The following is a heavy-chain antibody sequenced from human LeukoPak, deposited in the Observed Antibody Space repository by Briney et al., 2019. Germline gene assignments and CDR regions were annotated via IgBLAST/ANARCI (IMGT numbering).Heavy chain of an antibody. CDR2: ILFDGSNT. V-gene: IGHV3-30*18. CDR3: AKGRAKYYYDSTAYYILDF. D-gene: IGHD3-22*01. J-gene: IGHJ4*02. CDR1: GFTFSSFG. Sequence: PGKSLRLSCAVSGFTFSSFGIHWVRQAPGKGLEWLAFILFDGSNTCYADSVKGRFTISRDNSKNTLYLHVNSLRADDTAVYYCAKGRAKYYYDSTAYYILDFWGQGTLVTVSS.